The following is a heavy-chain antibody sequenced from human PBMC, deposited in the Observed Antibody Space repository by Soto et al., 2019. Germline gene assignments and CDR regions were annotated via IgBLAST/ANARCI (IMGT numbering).Heavy chain of an antibody. CDR3: ARSLGDDFWSGYYGGYFDL. CDR1: GGSISSYY. V-gene: IGHV4-59*08. Sequence: SETLSLTCTVAGGSISSYYWSWIRQPPGKGLEWIGYIYYSGSTNYNPSLKSRVTISVDTSKNQFSLKLSSVTAADTAVYYCARSLGDDFWSGYYGGYFDLWGRGTLVTVSS. D-gene: IGHD3-3*01. CDR2: IYYSGST. J-gene: IGHJ2*01.